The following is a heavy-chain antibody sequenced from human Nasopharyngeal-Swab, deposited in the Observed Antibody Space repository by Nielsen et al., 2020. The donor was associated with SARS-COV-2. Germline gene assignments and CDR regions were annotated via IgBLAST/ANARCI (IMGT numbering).Heavy chain of an antibody. CDR2: IHKSVNR. CDR3: AKQRGDTAMVFDF. Sequence: RQMPGKGLEWIGTIHKSVNRFYNPTLRRRLSRSVDTSKNQCTLQVISVTAADTAVYYCAKQRGDTAMVFDFWGQGTLVTVSS. J-gene: IGHJ4*02. V-gene: IGHV4-39*01. D-gene: IGHD5-18*01.